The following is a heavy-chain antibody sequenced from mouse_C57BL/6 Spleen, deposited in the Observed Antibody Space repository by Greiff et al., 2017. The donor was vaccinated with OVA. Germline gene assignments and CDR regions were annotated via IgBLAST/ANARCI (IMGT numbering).Heavy chain of an antibody. CDR1: GYSFTSYY. CDR2: IYPGSGNT. J-gene: IGHJ4*01. V-gene: IGHV1-66*01. Sequence: QVQLKESGPELVKPGASVKISCKASGYSFTSYYIHWVKQRPGQGLEWIGWIYPGSGNTKYNEKFKGKATLTADTSSSTAYMQLSSLTSEDSAVYYCARYGYYDAMDYWGQGTSVTVSS. CDR3: ARYGYYDAMDY. D-gene: IGHD2-2*01.